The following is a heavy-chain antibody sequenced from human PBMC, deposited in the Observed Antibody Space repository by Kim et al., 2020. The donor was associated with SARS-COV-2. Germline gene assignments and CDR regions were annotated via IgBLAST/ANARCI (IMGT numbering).Heavy chain of an antibody. CDR1: GYTFTGYY. D-gene: IGHD2-15*01. J-gene: IGHJ5*02. Sequence: ASVKVSCKASGYTFTGYYMHWVRQAPGQGLEWMGWINPNSGGTNYAQKFQGRVTMTRDTSISTAYMELSRLRSDDTAVYYFARDGCSGGSCYSTWFVPWGQGPLVTVSS. CDR2: INPNSGGT. V-gene: IGHV1-2*02. CDR3: ARDGCSGGSCYSTWFVP.